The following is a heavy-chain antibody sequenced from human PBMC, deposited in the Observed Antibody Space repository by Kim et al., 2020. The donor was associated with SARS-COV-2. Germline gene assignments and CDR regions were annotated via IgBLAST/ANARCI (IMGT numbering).Heavy chain of an antibody. CDR1: GDSIRGSNYY. D-gene: IGHD3-16*01. J-gene: IGHJ5*02. V-gene: IGHV4-39*01. CDR3: ARRGGGTSAFRRPEGASFDP. Sequence: SETLSLTCTVSGDSIRGSNYYWGWIRQPPGKGLEWIGIIYYTGRTYNNPPLKSRVTISVDTSKNQFSLQLISVTAADTAVYYCARRGGGTSAFRRPEGASFDPWGQGTLVTVSS. CDR2: IYYTGRT.